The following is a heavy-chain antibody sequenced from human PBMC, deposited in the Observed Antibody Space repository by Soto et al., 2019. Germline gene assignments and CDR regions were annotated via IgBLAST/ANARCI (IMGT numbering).Heavy chain of an antibody. CDR2: INPNSGGT. CDR1: GYTFTGYY. D-gene: IGHD5-18*01. J-gene: IGHJ6*02. Sequence: ASVKVSCKASGYTFTGYYMHWVRQAPGQGLEWMGWINPNSGGTNYAQKFQGRVTMTRDTSISTAYMELSRLRSDDTAVYYCARDIRGYSYLISPGMAVWGQGTTVTAP. CDR3: ARDIRGYSYLISPGMAV. V-gene: IGHV1-2*02.